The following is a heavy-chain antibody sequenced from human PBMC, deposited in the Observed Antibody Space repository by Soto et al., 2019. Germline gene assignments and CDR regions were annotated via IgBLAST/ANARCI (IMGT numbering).Heavy chain of an antibody. J-gene: IGHJ6*02. CDR2: INHSGST. CDR3: ARGPGGHYYYYYGMDV. Sequence: SETLSLTCADYGGSFSGYYWSWIRQPPGKGLEWIGEINHSGSTNYNPSLKSRVTISVDTSKNQFSLKLSSVTAADTAVYYCARGPGGHYYYYYGMDVWGQGTTVTSP. CDR1: GGSFSGYY. D-gene: IGHD3-10*01. V-gene: IGHV4-34*01.